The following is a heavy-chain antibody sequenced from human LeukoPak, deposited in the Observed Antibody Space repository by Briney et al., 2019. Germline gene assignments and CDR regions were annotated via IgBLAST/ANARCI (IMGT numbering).Heavy chain of an antibody. CDR2: ISYDGSNK. D-gene: IGHD3-3*01. J-gene: IGHJ4*02. V-gene: IGHV3-30-3*01. CDR1: GFTFSSYA. CDR3: ARASYDFWVTRGVSLVYSNFDY. Sequence: GGSLRLSCAASGFTFSSYAMHWVRQAPGKGLEWVAVISYDGSNKYYADSVKGRFTISRDNSKNTLYLQMNSLRAEDTAVYYCARASYDFWVTRGVSLVYSNFDYWGQGTLVTVSS.